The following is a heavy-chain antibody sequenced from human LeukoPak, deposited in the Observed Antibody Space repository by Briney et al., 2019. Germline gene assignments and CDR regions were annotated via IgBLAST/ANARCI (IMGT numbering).Heavy chain of an antibody. Sequence: GGSLRLSCAASGFTFDDYAMHWVRQAPGKGLEWVSGISWNSGNIGYADSVKGRFTISRDNSKNTVYLQMNSLRVGDTVVYFCAKELIIQPTGTVAFDIWGQGTMVTVSS. D-gene: IGHD1-1*01. CDR3: AKELIIQPTGTVAFDI. CDR1: GFTFDDYA. CDR2: ISWNSGNI. V-gene: IGHV3-9*01. J-gene: IGHJ3*02.